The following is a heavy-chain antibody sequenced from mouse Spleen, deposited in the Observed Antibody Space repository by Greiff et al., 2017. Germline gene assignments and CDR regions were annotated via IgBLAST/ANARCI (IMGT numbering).Heavy chain of an antibody. CDR1: GFTFSDYY. J-gene: IGHJ1*01. Sequence: EVKLMESEGGLVQPGSSMKLSCTASGFTFSDYYMAWVRQVPEKGLEWVANINYDGSSTYYLDSLKSRFIISRDNAKNILYLQMSSLKSEDPATYYCARADGYYSHWYFDVWGAGTTVTVSS. V-gene: IGHV5-16*01. D-gene: IGHD2-3*01. CDR3: ARADGYYSHWYFDV. CDR2: INYDGSST.